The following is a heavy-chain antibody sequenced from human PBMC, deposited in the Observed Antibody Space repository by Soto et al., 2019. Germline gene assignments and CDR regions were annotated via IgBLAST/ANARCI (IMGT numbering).Heavy chain of an antibody. CDR1: GYTFNNYG. Sequence: ASVKVSCKASGYTFNNYGITWVRQAPGQGLEWMGWISVYNGNKNYAQKVQGRVSMTADTSTSTAYMELRSLKSDDTAVYYCARVDRTLIRVFKVDFYSMDVWGQGTTVTVSS. CDR3: ARVDRTLIRVFKVDFYSMDV. V-gene: IGHV1-18*01. D-gene: IGHD6-13*01. CDR2: ISVYNGNK. J-gene: IGHJ6*02.